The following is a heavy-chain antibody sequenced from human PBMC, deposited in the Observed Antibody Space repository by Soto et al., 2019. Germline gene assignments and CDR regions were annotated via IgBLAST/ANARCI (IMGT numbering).Heavy chain of an antibody. V-gene: IGHV3-23*01. J-gene: IGHJ4*02. D-gene: IGHD6-19*01. Sequence: XGSLRLTFAASGFTFRTYAMGWVRQAPGKGLEWVSTISGSGDSTYYADSVKGRFTISRDNSKNTLYLQMNSLRAEDTAVYYCAKDRGSSDWYNFDYWAQGTLVTVSS. CDR1: GFTFRTYA. CDR2: ISGSGDST. CDR3: AKDRGSSDWYNFDY.